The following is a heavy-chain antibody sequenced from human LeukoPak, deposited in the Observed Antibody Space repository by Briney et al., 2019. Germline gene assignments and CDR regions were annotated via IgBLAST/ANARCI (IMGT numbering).Heavy chain of an antibody. J-gene: IGHJ4*02. CDR2: IYYSGST. CDR3: ARAYLHYYDSSGYLYYFDY. Sequence: PSETLSLTCTVSGGSISSYYWSWIRQPPGKGLEWIGYIYYSGSTNYNPSLKSRVTISVDTSKNQFSLKLSSVTAADTAVYYCARAYLHYYDSSGYLYYFDYWGQGTLVTVSS. V-gene: IGHV4-59*01. CDR1: GGSISSYY. D-gene: IGHD3-22*01.